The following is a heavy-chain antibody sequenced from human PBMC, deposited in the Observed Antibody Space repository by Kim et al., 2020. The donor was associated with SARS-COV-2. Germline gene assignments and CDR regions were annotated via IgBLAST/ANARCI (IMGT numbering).Heavy chain of an antibody. CDR1: GFTFSSYG. V-gene: IGHV3-30*18. CDR2: ISYDGSNK. Sequence: GGSLRLSCAASGFTFSSYGMHWVRQAPGKGLEWVAVISYDGSNKYYADSVKGRFTISRDNSKNTLYLQMNSLRAEDTAVYYCANSVGKEEDYYDSSVDYWGQGTLVTVSS. CDR3: ANSVGKEEDYYDSSVDY. D-gene: IGHD3-22*01. J-gene: IGHJ4*02.